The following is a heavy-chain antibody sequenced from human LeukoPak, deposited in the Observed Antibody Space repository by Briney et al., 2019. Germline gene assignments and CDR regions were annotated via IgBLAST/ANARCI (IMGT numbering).Heavy chain of an antibody. CDR1: GLTLSSCG. J-gene: IGHJ4*02. V-gene: IGHV3-30*02. Sequence: PGGTLRLSCAASGLTLSSCGMHWVRRAPGRGWVGGAFIRYDGGNKYYTDSVKRRFTISRDNSKNTLYLQMNSLRAEATAVYYCAKGRRVAVAGPSLGEDYWGQGTLVTVSS. CDR3: AKGRRVAVAGPSLGEDY. CDR2: IRYDGGNK. D-gene: IGHD6-19*01.